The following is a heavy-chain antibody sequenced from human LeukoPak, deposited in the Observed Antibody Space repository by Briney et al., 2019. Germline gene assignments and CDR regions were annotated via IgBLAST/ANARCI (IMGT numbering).Heavy chain of an antibody. J-gene: IGHJ4*02. Sequence: GGSLRLSCAASGFTFSSYAMSWVRQAPGKGLEWVSAISGSGGSTYYADSVKGRFTISRDNSKNTLYLQMNSLRAEDTAVYYCAKGDLDYDFWSGPMVRRFDYWGQGTLVTVSA. CDR1: GFTFSSYA. V-gene: IGHV3-23*01. CDR3: AKGDLDYDFWSGPMVRRFDY. CDR2: ISGSGGST. D-gene: IGHD3-3*01.